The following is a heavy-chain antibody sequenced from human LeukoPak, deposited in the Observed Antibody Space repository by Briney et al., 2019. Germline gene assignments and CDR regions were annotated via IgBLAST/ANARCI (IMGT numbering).Heavy chain of an antibody. V-gene: IGHV4-59*01. D-gene: IGHD6-13*01. CDR1: GGSISSYY. J-gene: IGHJ4*02. CDR2: IYYSGST. CDR3: ARAPGQQMVLDY. Sequence: SETLSLTCTVSGGSISSYYWSWIRQPPGKGLEWIGYIYYSGSTNYNPSLKSRVTISVDMSKNRFSLKLSSVTAADTAVYYCARAPGQQMVLDYWGQGTLVTVSS.